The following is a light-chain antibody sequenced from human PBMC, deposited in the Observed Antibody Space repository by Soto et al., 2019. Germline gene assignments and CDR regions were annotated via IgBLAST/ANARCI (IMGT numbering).Light chain of an antibody. Sequence: EIVLTQSPATLSLSPGESATLSCGARVSVISYLSWYQQTPGQAPRLLIHGASIRATGTPARFSGSACGTEFTPTISSLQSEDFAFYYYQQNDNSGRTFGPGTKVDIK. CDR1: VSVISY. V-gene: IGKV3-15*01. J-gene: IGKJ1*01. CDR3: QQNDNSGRT. CDR2: GAS.